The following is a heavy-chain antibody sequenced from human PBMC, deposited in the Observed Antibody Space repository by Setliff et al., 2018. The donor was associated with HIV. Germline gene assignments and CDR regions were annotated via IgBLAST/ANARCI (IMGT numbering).Heavy chain of an antibody. CDR2: IDWDDDK. CDR1: GFSLTTSGLC. Sequence: SGPTLVNPTQTLTLTCTFSGFSLTTSGLCVSWIRHPPGKALEWLARIDWDDDKYYSTSLMTRLTISKDTSKNQVVLTMTNVDPVDTATYYCAQLLLPLGAYNYETWGQGMLVTVSS. V-gene: IGHV2-70*11. D-gene: IGHD1-1*01. CDR3: AQLLLPLGAYNYET. J-gene: IGHJ5*02.